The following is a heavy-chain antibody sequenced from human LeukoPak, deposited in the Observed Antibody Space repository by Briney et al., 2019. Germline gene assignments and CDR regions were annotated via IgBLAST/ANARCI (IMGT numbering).Heavy chain of an antibody. CDR1: GGTFSSYA. V-gene: IGHV1-69*04. D-gene: IGHD3-22*01. Sequence: ASVKVSCKASGGTFSSYAISWVRQAPGQGLEWMGRIIPILGIANYAQKFQGRVTITADKSTSTAYMELSSLRSEDTAVYYCARAESDSSGYGYYFDYWGQGTLVTVSS. CDR3: ARAESDSSGYGYYFDY. CDR2: IIPILGIA. J-gene: IGHJ4*02.